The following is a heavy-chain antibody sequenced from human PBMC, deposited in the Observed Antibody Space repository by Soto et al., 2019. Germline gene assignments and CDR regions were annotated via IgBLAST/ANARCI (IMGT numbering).Heavy chain of an antibody. D-gene: IGHD3-10*01. CDR2: IYSGGST. CDR1: GFTVSRNY. CDR3: ARMITIARERTPPHFDY. Sequence: EVQLVESGGGLVQPGGSLRLSCAASGFTVSRNYRSWVRQAQGKGLEGVSVIYSGGSTYYADSVKGRFTTSRDNSKNTLYLQMNSLRAEDTAVYYGARMITIARERTPPHFDYWGQGTLVTVSS. J-gene: IGHJ4*02. V-gene: IGHV3-66*01.